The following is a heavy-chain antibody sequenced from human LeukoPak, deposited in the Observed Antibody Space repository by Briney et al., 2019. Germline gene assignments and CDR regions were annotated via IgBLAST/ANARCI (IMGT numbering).Heavy chain of an antibody. CDR2: ISYDGSNK. V-gene: IGHV3-30-3*01. J-gene: IGHJ4*02. D-gene: IGHD4-17*01. Sequence: GGSLRLSCAASGFTFSSYAMHWVRQAPGKGLEWVAVISYDGSNKYYADSVKGRFTISRDNSKNTLYLQMNSLRAEDTAVYYCARDDCGDYSFDYWGQGTLVTVSS. CDR3: ARDDCGDYSFDY. CDR1: GFTFSSYA.